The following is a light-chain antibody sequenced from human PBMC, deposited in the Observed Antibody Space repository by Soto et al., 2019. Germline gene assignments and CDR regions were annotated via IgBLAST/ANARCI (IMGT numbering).Light chain of an antibody. J-gene: IGLJ2*01. CDR2: EVF. CDR1: SNDVGAFDY. CDR3: SSYTTNNAHV. Sequence: QSALTKPASISASPGQSISISCTGTSNDVGAFDYVSWYQQHPGKAPKLIIFEVFNRPSGVSTRFSGSKSGSTASLTISGLQAEDEADYFCSSYTTNNAHVFGGGTKLTVL. V-gene: IGLV2-14*01.